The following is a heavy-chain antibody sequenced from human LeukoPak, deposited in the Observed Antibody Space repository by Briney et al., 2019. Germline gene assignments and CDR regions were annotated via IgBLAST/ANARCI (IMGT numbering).Heavy chain of an antibody. CDR1: GGSISSGSYY. CDR2: IYTSGST. J-gene: IGHJ4*02. CDR3: ARENSGSSPLFDY. V-gene: IGHV4-61*02. Sequence: SETLSLTCTVSGGSISSGSYYWSWIRQPAGKGLEWIGRIYTSGSTNYNPSLKSRVTISVDTSKNQFSLKLSSVTAADTAVYYCARENSGSSPLFDYWGQGTLVTVSS. D-gene: IGHD1-26*01.